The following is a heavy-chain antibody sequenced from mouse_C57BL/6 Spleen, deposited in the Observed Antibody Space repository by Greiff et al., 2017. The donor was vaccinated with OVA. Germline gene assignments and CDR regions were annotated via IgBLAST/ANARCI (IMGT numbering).Heavy chain of an antibody. D-gene: IGHD1-1*01. J-gene: IGHJ4*01. Sequence: VQLQQSGAELVKPGASVKLSCKASGYTFTSYWITWVKQRPGQGLEWIGDIYPGSGSTNYNEKFKSKATLTVDTSSSTAYMQLSSLTSEDSAVYDCAGPITTVVDYYAMDYWGQGTSVTVSS. V-gene: IGHV1-55*01. CDR1: GYTFTSYW. CDR2: IYPGSGST. CDR3: AGPITTVVDYYAMDY.